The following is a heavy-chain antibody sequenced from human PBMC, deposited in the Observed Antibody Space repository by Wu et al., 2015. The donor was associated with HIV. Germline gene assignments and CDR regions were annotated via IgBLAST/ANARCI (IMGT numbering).Heavy chain of an antibody. V-gene: IGHV1-2*02. D-gene: IGHD5-24*01. CDR3: TERLRE. CDR1: GYTFTGKY. J-gene: IGHJ4*02. CDR2: INSKSGDT. Sequence: QVQLVQSGAEVKKPGASVKVSCKASGYTFTGKYIHWVRQAPGQGLEWMGWINSKSGDTNYAQKFQGRVTMTRDTSINTVYMELSRLRFDDTALYYCTERLREWGQGSLVTVSS.